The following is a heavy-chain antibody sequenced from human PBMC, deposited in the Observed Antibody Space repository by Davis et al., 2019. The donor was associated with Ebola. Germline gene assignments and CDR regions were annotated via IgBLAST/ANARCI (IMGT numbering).Heavy chain of an antibody. CDR2: IKPDGSEQ. D-gene: IGHD3-3*01. CDR3: VRVRLYDVWSAKFYGMDV. Sequence: GESLKISCAASEFNFRAFWMSWVRQAPGKGLEWVANIKPDGSEQNYVDSVKGRSTISRDNAKNSLFLQMNSLRVEDTAVYYCVRVRLYDVWSAKFYGMDVWGQGTTVTVSS. J-gene: IGHJ6*02. CDR1: EFNFRAFW. V-gene: IGHV3-7*01.